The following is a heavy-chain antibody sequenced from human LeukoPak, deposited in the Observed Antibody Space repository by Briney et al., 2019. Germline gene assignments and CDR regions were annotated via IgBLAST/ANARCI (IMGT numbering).Heavy chain of an antibody. V-gene: IGHV4-30-4*01. CDR1: GGSISSGDYY. D-gene: IGHD3-22*01. Sequence: PSETLSLTCTVSGGSISSGDYYWSWIRQPPGKGLEWIGYIYYSGSTHYNPSLKSRVTISVDTSKNQFSLKLSSVTAADTAVYYCAREVADYDSSGYYSSGDWFDPWGQGTLVTVSS. CDR2: IYYSGST. J-gene: IGHJ5*02. CDR3: AREVADYDSSGYYSSGDWFDP.